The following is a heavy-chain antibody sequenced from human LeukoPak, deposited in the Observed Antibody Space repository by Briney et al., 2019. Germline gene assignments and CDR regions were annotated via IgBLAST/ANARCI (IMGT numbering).Heavy chain of an antibody. CDR3: ARGTAVAGLDY. CDR2: IKQDGSEK. V-gene: IGHV3-7*01. D-gene: IGHD6-19*01. CDR1: GFTFTIYW. J-gene: IGHJ4*02. Sequence: GGSPRLSCAASGFTFTIYWMSWVRQAPGKGLEWVANIKQDGSEKYYVDSVKGRFTISRDNAKNSLYVQMNSLRAEDTAVYYCARGTAVAGLDYWGQGTLVTVSS.